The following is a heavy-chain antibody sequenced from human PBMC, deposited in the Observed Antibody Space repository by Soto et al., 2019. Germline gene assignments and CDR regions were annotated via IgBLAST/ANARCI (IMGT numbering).Heavy chain of an antibody. D-gene: IGHD1-20*01. CDR2: VSYSGSP. J-gene: IGHJ4*02. V-gene: IGHV4-39*01. Sequence: QLQLQESGPGLVKSSETLSLTCSVSGASVSSSHYLGWIRQPPGKGLEWIGSVSYSGSPYYSPSFKSRITISVDTSNNQFSLRVRSVTATDTAVYFCARHYNTGAFFDYWGQGKLVTVSS. CDR1: GASVSSSHYL. CDR3: ARHYNTGAFFDY.